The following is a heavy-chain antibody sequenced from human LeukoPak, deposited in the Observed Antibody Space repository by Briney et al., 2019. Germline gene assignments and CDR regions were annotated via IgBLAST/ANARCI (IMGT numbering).Heavy chain of an antibody. CDR3: AKSTYWSNPFYFDF. Sequence: GGSLRLSCAASGFTFSSYWMHWVRQAPGKGLVWVSRINSDGSSTSYADSVKGRFTISRDNAKNTLYLQMNSLRADDTAIYYCAKSTYWSNPFYFDFWGQGTLVTVSS. D-gene: IGHD2-2*01. CDR1: GFTFSSYW. V-gene: IGHV3-74*01. J-gene: IGHJ4*02. CDR2: INSDGSST.